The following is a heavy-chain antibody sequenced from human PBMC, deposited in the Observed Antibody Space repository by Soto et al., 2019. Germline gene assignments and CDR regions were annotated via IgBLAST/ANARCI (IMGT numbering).Heavy chain of an antibody. V-gene: IGHV3-74*01. Sequence: EVQLEDSGGGLVQPGGSLRLSCAASEFTFRSYWMHWVRQSPGKGLVWVSRISGDGRSTNYPDSVKDRFTISRENAKNTVYLQIDSLRAEDTAVYYCARSLPGTYGAFDLWGQGTMVTVSS. CDR3: ARSLPGTYGAFDL. J-gene: IGHJ3*01. CDR2: ISGDGRST. CDR1: EFTFRSYW. D-gene: IGHD1-7*01.